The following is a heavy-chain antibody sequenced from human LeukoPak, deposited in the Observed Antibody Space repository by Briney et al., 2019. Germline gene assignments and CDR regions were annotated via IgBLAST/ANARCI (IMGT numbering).Heavy chain of an antibody. J-gene: IGHJ4*02. CDR1: GDSIITYY. CDR3: ARHSRGYDSEFGY. D-gene: IGHD5-12*01. V-gene: IGHV4-59*08. CDR2: MYYSGST. Sequence: SETLSLTCTVSGDSIITYYWSWIRQPPGKGLEWIGYMYYSGSTNYNPSLKSRVTISVDKSRNQFSLTLSSVTAADTAVYYCARHSRGYDSEFGYWGQGTLVAVSS.